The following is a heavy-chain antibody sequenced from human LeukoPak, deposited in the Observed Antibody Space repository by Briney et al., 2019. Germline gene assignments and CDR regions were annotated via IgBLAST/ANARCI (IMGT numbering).Heavy chain of an antibody. CDR2: IIPIFGTA. CDR1: GGTSSSYA. V-gene: IGHV1-69*05. D-gene: IGHD3-16*01. Sequence: GSSVKVSCKASGGTSSSYAISWVRQAPGQGLEWMGGIIPIFGTANYAQKFQGRVTITTDESTSTAYMELSSLRSEDTAVYYCARTIGIDGWFDPWGQGTLVTVSS. J-gene: IGHJ5*02. CDR3: ARTIGIDGWFDP.